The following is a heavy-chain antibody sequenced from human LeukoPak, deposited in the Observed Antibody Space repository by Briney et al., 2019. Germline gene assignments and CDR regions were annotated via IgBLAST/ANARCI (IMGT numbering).Heavy chain of an antibody. CDR3: ATGDFDY. V-gene: IGHV3-30-3*01. D-gene: IGHD1-14*01. CDR2: ISYDGSNK. J-gene: IGHJ4*02. CDR1: GLTFSSYA. Sequence: GSSLRLLRAASGLTFSSYAMLWVRQAPGKGLEWVADISYDGSNKYYADSVKGRFTISRDNSKHTLYLQMNSLRAEDRAVYYCATGDFDYWGQGTLVTVSS.